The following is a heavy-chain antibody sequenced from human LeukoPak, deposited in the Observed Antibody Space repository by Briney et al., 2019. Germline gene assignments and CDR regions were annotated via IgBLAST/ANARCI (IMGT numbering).Heavy chain of an antibody. CDR3: ARGRRYSYGYHAFDI. D-gene: IGHD5-18*01. V-gene: IGHV4-34*01. CDR1: GGSFSGYY. CDR2: INHSGST. J-gene: IGHJ3*02. Sequence: SETLSLTCAVYGGSFSGYYWSWIRQPPGKGLEWIGEINHSGSTNYNPSLKSRVTISVDTSKNQFSLKLSSVTAADTAVYYCARGRRYSYGYHAFDIWGQGTMVTVSS.